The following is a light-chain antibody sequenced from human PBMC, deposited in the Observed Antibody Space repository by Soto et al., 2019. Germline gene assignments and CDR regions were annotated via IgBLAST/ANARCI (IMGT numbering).Light chain of an antibody. CDR1: QSVSNNY. CDR2: DAS. V-gene: IGKV3-11*01. Sequence: EIVMTQSPATLSVSPGERATLSCRASQSVSNNYLAWYQQKPGQAPRLXIYDASNRSTGIPARFSGSGSGTDFTLTISSLAPEDFEVYYCQQRSNWLITFGQGTRLEIK. CDR3: QQRSNWLIT. J-gene: IGKJ5*01.